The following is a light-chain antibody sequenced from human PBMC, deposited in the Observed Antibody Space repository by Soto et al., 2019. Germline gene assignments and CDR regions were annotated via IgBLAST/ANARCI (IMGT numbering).Light chain of an antibody. J-gene: IGKJ2*01. CDR3: QQYVNSPPT. CDR1: QSIANSY. V-gene: IGKV3-20*01. Sequence: EIVLTQSPGTLSLSPGERATLSCRASQSIANSYLAWYQQKPGQTPRLLIYGASDRATGIPDRFSGSGSGADFTLTISRLEPEDFAVYYCQQYVNSPPTFGQGTKLEIK. CDR2: GAS.